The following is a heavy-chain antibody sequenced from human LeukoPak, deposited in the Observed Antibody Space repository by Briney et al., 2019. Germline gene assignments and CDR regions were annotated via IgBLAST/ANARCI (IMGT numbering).Heavy chain of an antibody. CDR3: AKSPQIVVVPDHFDY. J-gene: IGHJ4*02. CDR2: IYTNGRDT. Sequence: GGSLRLSCAASGFTFRSFGMNWVRQAPGKGLEWVSGIYTNGRDTRYADSVKGRFTISRDNSKNTLYLQMNSLRAEDTAVYYCAKSPQIVVVPDHFDYWGQGTLVTVSS. CDR1: GFTFRSFG. D-gene: IGHD2-2*01. V-gene: IGHV3-23*05.